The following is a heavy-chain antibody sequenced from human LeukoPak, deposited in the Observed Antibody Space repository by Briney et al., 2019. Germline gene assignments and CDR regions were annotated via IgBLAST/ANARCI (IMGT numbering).Heavy chain of an antibody. CDR1: GFTFSRYS. CDR2: ISGSGGRI. CDR3: AINPRLEGWIYFDS. J-gene: IGHJ4*02. D-gene: IGHD1-1*01. Sequence: PGGSLRLSCAASGFTFSRYSMSWVRHAPGKGLEWVSSISGSGGRIDYADSVKGLFTISRDNSKNTLSLQMNSLTAEDTAVYYCAINPRLEGWIYFDSWGQGILVTVSS. V-gene: IGHV3-23*01.